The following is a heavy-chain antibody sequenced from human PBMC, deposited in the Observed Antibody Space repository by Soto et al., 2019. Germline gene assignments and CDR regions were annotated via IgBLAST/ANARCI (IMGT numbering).Heavy chain of an antibody. Sequence: SETLSLTCTVSGGSINSGDYYWSWIRQPPGKGLEWIGFIYYSGSTYYNPSLKGRLTISPDTSKSQFSLRLTSVSAADTAVYYCARVPGGGITMNWFDPWGRGTLVTVSS. V-gene: IGHV4-30-4*01. CDR1: GGSINSGDYY. D-gene: IGHD3-16*01. CDR3: ARVPGGGITMNWFDP. CDR2: IYYSGST. J-gene: IGHJ5*02.